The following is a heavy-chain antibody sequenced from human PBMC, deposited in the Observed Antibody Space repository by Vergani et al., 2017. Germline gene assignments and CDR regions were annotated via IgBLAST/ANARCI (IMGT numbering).Heavy chain of an antibody. J-gene: IGHJ6*02. CDR2: ISSSSSYI. D-gene: IGHD2-2*01. CDR1: GFTFSSYS. CDR3: ARDYASHRGVVPAAMGYYGMDV. Sequence: EVQLVESGGGLVKPGGSLRLSCAASGFTFSSYSMNWVRQAPGKGLEWVSSISSSSSYIYYADSVKGRFTISRDNAKNSLYLQMNSLRAEDTAVYYCARDYASHRGVVPAAMGYYGMDVWGQGTTVTVSS. V-gene: IGHV3-21*01.